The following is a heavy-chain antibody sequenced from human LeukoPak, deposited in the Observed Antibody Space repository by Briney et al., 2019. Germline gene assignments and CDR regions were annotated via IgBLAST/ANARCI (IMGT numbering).Heavy chain of an antibody. CDR1: GGSISISSSY. Sequence: PSETLSLTCTVSGGSISISSSYWGWIRQPPGKGLEWIGSIHHSGNTYYNPSLKSRVIISLDTSKNQFSLKVTSVTAADTAVYYCARTRPLFYWGQGTLVTVSS. CDR3: ARTRPLFY. CDR2: IHHSGNT. D-gene: IGHD2-21*01. J-gene: IGHJ1*01. V-gene: IGHV4-39*01.